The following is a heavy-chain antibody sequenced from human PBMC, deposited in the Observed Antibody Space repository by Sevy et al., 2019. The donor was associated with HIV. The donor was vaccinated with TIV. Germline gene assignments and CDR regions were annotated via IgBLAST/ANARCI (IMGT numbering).Heavy chain of an antibody. V-gene: IGHV3-7*01. D-gene: IGHD6-13*01. CDR1: GFSLNSYW. CDR3: VRAIAADGSF. Sequence: WGSLRLSYAASGFSLNSYWMSWVRQALGKGLEWVANIKQDGSVTYYVDSVKGRFTISRDNARNFLYLQMNSLRAEDTARYYCVRAIAADGSFWGQGTLVTVSS. J-gene: IGHJ4*02. CDR2: IKQDGSVT.